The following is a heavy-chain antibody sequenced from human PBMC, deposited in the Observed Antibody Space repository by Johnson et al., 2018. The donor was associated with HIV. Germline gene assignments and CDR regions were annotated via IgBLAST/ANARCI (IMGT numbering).Heavy chain of an antibody. J-gene: IGHJ3*02. Sequence: VQLVESGGGLVQPGGSLRLSCAASGFTFSSYAMSWVRQAPGKGLEWVSAISGSGGSTYYADSVKGRFTISRDNAKNSLYLQMNSLRAEDTAVYYCARVSSGWYLAFDIWGQGTMVTVSS. CDR1: GFTFSSYA. CDR2: ISGSGGST. V-gene: IGHV3-23*04. CDR3: ARVSSGWYLAFDI. D-gene: IGHD6-19*01.